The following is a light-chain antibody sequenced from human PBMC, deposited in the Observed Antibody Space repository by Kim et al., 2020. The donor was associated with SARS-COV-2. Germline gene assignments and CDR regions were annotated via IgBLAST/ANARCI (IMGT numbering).Light chain of an antibody. Sequence: DIQMTQSPSSLSASLGDRVIITCRASEYINNYLNWYQQKPGKAPNLLIYTTSNLQSGVPSRFSGSGAGTHFTLTISSLEPEDFAIYYCQQSFNSPHTFGQGTKVDIK. J-gene: IGKJ1*01. V-gene: IGKV1-39*01. CDR3: QQSFNSPHT. CDR1: EYINNY. CDR2: TTS.